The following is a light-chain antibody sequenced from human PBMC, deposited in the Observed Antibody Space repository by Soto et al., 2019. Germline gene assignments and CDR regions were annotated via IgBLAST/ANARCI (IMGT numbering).Light chain of an antibody. J-gene: IGKJ1*01. Sequence: DIQMTQSPSSLSASVGDRVTITCRASQNIRSYLNWYQQKPGKAPQLLIYATSSLQTGVPSRFSASGSGTDCSLAISDLQPEDSATYYFQQGYSSRCTSGRGTKVEI. V-gene: IGKV1-39*01. CDR2: ATS. CDR3: QQGYSSRCT. CDR1: QNIRSY.